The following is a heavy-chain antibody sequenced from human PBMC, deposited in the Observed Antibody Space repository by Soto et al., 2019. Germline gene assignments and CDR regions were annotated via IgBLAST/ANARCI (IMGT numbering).Heavy chain of an antibody. CDR1: GGTFSNYT. J-gene: IGHJ6*02. V-gene: IGHV1-69*01. D-gene: IGHD2-2*01. CDR3: ARSSPCIVVRKPTGNQDYYGMDV. CDR2: IIPVFGTT. Sequence: QVQLVQSGAEVKKPGSSVKVFCKASGGTFSNYTISWVRQAPGQGLEWMGGIIPVFGTTDYEQKFQGRVTITADGSTSTAYMMLSSLRSADTAVDYCARSSPCIVVRKPTGNQDYYGMDVWGQGTTVTVSS.